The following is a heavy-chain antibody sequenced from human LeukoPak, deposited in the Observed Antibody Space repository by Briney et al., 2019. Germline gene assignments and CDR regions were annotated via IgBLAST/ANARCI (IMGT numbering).Heavy chain of an antibody. CDR3: AKVPVDTAMVTPGAFDT. CDR2: IRYDGSNK. V-gene: IGHV3-30*02. CDR1: GFTFSSYG. J-gene: IGHJ3*02. D-gene: IGHD5-18*01. Sequence: GGSLRLSCAASGFTFSSYGMHWVRQAPGKGLEWVAFIRYDGSNKYYADSVKGRFTISRDNSKNTLYLQMNSLRAEDTAVYYCAKVPVDTAMVTPGAFDTWGQGTMVTVSS.